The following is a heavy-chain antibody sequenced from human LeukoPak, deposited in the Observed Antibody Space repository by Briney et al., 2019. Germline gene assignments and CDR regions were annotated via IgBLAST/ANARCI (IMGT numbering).Heavy chain of an antibody. CDR3: ASGQTLLWFGEL. D-gene: IGHD3-10*01. J-gene: IGHJ2*01. CDR1: GGSISSGGYY. CDR2: IYYSGST. V-gene: IGHV4-31*03. Sequence: ASQTLSLTCTVSGGSISSGGYYWSWIRQHPGKGLEWIGYIYYSGSTYYNPSLKSRVTISVVTSKNQFSLKLSSVTAADTAVYYCASGQTLLWFGELWGRGTLVTVSS.